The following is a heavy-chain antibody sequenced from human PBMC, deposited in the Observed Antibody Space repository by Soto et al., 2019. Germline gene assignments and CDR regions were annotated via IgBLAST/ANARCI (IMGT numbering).Heavy chain of an antibody. V-gene: IGHV3-21*01. CDR1: GFTFSSYS. J-gene: IGHJ3*02. Sequence: GGSLRLSCAASGFTFSSYSMNWVRQAPGKGLEWVSSISSSSSYIYYADSVKGRFTISRDNAKNSLYLQMNSLRAEDTAVYYCARVGGSSSYAFDIWGQGTMVTGSS. CDR2: ISSSSSYI. D-gene: IGHD6-6*01. CDR3: ARVGGSSSYAFDI.